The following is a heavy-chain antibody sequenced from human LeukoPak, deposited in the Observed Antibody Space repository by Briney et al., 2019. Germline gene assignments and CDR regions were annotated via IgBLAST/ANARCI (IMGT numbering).Heavy chain of an antibody. CDR3: ARGAYPTHFDY. Sequence: SETLSLTCTVSDGSISNYYWNWIRLPPGKRLEWIGYIYYSGSTNYNPSLKSRVTFSIGTSKNQFSLKLSSVTAADTAVYYCARGAYPTHFDYWGQGTLVTVS. CDR2: IYYSGST. CDR1: DGSISNYY. V-gene: IGHV4-59*01. J-gene: IGHJ4*02.